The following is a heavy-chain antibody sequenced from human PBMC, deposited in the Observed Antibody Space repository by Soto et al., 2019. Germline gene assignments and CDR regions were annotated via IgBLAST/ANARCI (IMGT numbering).Heavy chain of an antibody. D-gene: IGHD1-26*01. CDR1: GFSLTNSGVD. CDR3: AHRVSSYAWAVGWFDS. CDR2: IYWDNAR. Sequence: QITLKESGPTLVEPTQTLTLTCSFSGFSLTNSGVDVRWFRQAPGKALECLGIIYWDNARRYNPYPNTRLTITRDTTKNQGVLYMTSMETVDTGTYYCAHRVSSYAWAVGWFDSWGKGTPVTVS. V-gene: IGHV2-5*02. J-gene: IGHJ5*01.